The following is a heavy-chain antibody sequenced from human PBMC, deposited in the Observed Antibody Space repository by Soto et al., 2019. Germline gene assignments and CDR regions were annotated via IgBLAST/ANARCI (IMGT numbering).Heavy chain of an antibody. Sequence: QITLKESGPTLVKPTQTVTLTCTFSGFSLSTAVGVGWIRQPPGKALEWLVVIYRDDDKRYSPSLKSRPTITKNTSKNQLVLTMTNMDPVDTATYYCAHINVYDPDFDYWGRGTLVTVSS. D-gene: IGHD5-12*01. CDR2: IYRDDDK. V-gene: IGHV2-5*02. CDR1: GFSLSTAVG. CDR3: AHINVYDPDFDY. J-gene: IGHJ4*02.